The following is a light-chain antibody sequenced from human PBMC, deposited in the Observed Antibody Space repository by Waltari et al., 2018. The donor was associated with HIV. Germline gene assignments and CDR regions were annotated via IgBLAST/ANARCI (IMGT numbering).Light chain of an antibody. CDR2: RSN. J-gene: IGLJ3*02. CDR1: SSNIGTNS. CDR3: AAWDDSLRGWV. Sequence: QSVLTQPPSASGTPGQRLTISCSGSSSNIGTNSVYWFQQLPGTTPKLLIHRSNQRPSGVPDRFSGSKSGTSGSLAISGLRSEDEADYYCAAWDDSLRGWVFGGGTKLTVL. V-gene: IGLV1-47*01.